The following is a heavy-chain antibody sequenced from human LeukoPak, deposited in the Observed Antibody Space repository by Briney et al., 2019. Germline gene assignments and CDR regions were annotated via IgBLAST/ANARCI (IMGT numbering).Heavy chain of an antibody. D-gene: IGHD2-15*01. Sequence: ASVKVSCKASGYPFSDYGIIWVRQAPGQGLEWMAYVSPYNGKTEHAQKIQGRVTVATDTSTSTAYMELRNLRSDDTALYYCAREVWCSGDTCYRYAFDIWGQGTMVTVSS. V-gene: IGHV1-18*01. CDR1: GYPFSDYG. CDR3: AREVWCSGDTCYRYAFDI. J-gene: IGHJ3*02. CDR2: VSPYNGKT.